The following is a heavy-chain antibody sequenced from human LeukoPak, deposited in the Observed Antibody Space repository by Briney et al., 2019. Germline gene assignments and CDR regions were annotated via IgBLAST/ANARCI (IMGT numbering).Heavy chain of an antibody. CDR1: GGSISSGSYY. V-gene: IGHV4-61*02. J-gene: IGHJ6*02. D-gene: IGHD3-10*01. CDR3: ARVLWFGGPYGMDV. CDR2: IYTSGST. Sequence: PSQTLSLTCTGSGGSISSGSYYWSWIRQPAGKGLEWIGRIYTSGSTNYNPSLKSRVTISVDTSKNQFSLKLSSVTAADTAVYYCARVLWFGGPYGMDVWGQGTTVTVSS.